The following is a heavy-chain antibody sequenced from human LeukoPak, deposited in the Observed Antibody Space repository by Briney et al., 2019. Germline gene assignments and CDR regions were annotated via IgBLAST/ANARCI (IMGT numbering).Heavy chain of an antibody. J-gene: IGHJ4*02. D-gene: IGHD1-26*01. CDR1: GFTFSSYA. CDR2: ISYDGSNK. V-gene: IGHV3-30*01. CDR3: ARPPRKWDSEDYFDY. Sequence: PGGSLRLSCAASGFTFSSYAMHWVRQASGKGLEWVAVISYDGSNKYYADSVKGRFTISRDNSKNTLYLQMNSLRAEDTAVYYCARPPRKWDSEDYFDYWGQGTLVTVSS.